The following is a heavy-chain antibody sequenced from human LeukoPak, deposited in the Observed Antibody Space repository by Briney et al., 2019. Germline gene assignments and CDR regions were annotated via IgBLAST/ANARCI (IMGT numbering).Heavy chain of an antibody. D-gene: IGHD3-10*02. CDR1: GFTFSSYA. V-gene: IGHV3-48*03. Sequence: GGSLRLSCAASGFTFSSYAMNWVRQAPGKGLEWVSYISSSGTTIYYADSVKGRFTISRDNAKNSLYLQMNSLRAEDTAVYYCAELGITMIGGVWGKGTTVTISS. CDR2: ISSSGTTI. CDR3: AELGITMIGGV. J-gene: IGHJ6*04.